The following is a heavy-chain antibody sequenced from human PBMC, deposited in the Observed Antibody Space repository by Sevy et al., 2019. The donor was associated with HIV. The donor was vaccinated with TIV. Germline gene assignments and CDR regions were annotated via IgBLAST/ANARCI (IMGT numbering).Heavy chain of an antibody. CDR2: ISGSGGST. J-gene: IGHJ6*03. CDR3: AFSSVGYCSSTSCRHYYYYYYMDV. V-gene: IGHV3-23*01. D-gene: IGHD2-2*01. Sequence: GGSLRLSCAASGFTFSSYAMSWVRQAPGKGLEWVSAISGSGGSTYYADSVKGRFTISRDNSKNTMYLQRNSPRAEDTGVYYCAFSSVGYCSSTSCRHYYYYYYMDVWGQGTTVTVSS. CDR1: GFTFSSYA.